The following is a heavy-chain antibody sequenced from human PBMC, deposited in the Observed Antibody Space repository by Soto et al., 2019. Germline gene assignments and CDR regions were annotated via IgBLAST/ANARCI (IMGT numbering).Heavy chain of an antibody. Sequence: EVQLVESGGGLVKPGGSLRLSCAASGFTFSNAWMSWVRQAPGKGLEWVGRIKSKTDGGTTDYAAPVKGRFTISRDDSKNTLYLQMNSLNTEDTAVYYCTRDWEYYDFWSGYYHDYWGQGTLVTVSS. J-gene: IGHJ4*02. CDR3: TRDWEYYDFWSGYYHDY. CDR2: IKSKTDGGTT. V-gene: IGHV3-15*01. CDR1: GFTFSNAW. D-gene: IGHD3-3*01.